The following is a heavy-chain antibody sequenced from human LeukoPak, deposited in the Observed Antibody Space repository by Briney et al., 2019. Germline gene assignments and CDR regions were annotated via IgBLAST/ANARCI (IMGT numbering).Heavy chain of an antibody. V-gene: IGHV3-7*01. CDR1: GFTFSSYW. D-gene: IGHD1-26*01. CDR3: ARVLWEGNNYYYYGMDV. CDR2: IKQDGSEK. Sequence: PGGSLRLSCAASGFTFSSYWMSWVRQAPGKGLEWVANIKQDGSEKYYVGSVKGRFTISRDNAKNSLYLRMNSLRAEDTAVYYCARVLWEGNNYYYYGMDVWGQGTTVTVSS. J-gene: IGHJ6*02.